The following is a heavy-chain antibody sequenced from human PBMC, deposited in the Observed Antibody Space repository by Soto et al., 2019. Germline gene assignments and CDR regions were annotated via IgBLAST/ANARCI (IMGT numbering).Heavy chain of an antibody. V-gene: IGHV1-69*12. CDR2: IIPIFGTA. CDR3: ARDMAFVEQWLFGMDV. CDR1: GGTFSNYA. D-gene: IGHD6-19*01. Sequence: QVQLVQSGAEVKKPGSSVKVSCKASGGTFSNYAISWVRQAPGQGLEWMGGIIPIFGTANYAQKFQGRVTITADESTSTAYMELSSLRSEDTAVYYCARDMAFVEQWLFGMDVWGQGTTVTVSS. J-gene: IGHJ6*02.